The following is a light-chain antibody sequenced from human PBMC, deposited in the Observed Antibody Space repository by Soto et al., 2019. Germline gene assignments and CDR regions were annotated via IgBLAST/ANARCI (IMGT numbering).Light chain of an antibody. Sequence: EIVLTQSPGTLSLSPGERATLSCRASQSVSVNSLAWYQQKGGQAPRLLIYAASTRATGVPDRFSGTGSGTDFALTISRXETDDSAVYYCQQYGGSPFTFGPGTKVDIK. CDR3: QQYGGSPFT. CDR2: AAS. V-gene: IGKV3-20*01. CDR1: QSVSVNS. J-gene: IGKJ3*01.